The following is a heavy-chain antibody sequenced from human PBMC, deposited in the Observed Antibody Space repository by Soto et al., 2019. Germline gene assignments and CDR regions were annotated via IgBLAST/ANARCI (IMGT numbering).Heavy chain of an antibody. D-gene: IGHD6-6*01. CDR1: GFTFSSYA. CDR2: VGGSGSST. V-gene: IGHV3-23*01. J-gene: IGHJ4*02. Sequence: EVQLLESGGGLVQPGGSLRLSCAASGFTFSSYAMSWVRQAPGKGLEWVSAVGGSGSSTYYADSVKGRFTVSRDNSKSTLYLEMNRLRAEDTAVYYCAHHQRTAARQLGYFDYWGQGALVTVSS. CDR3: AHHQRTAARQLGYFDY.